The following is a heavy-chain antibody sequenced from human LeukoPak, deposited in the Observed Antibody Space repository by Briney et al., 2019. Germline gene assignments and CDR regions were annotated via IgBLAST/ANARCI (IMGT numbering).Heavy chain of an antibody. J-gene: IGHJ4*02. V-gene: IGHV3-23*01. Sequence: TGGSLRLSCAASGFTFSSYAMSWVRQAPGKGLEWVSAISGSGGSTYYADSVKGRFTISRDNSKNTLYLQMNSLRAEDTAVYYCAREGDELWSGELLSGLFDYWGQGTLVTVSS. CDR1: GFTFSSYA. CDR3: AREGDELWSGELLSGLFDY. D-gene: IGHD3-10*01. CDR2: ISGSGGST.